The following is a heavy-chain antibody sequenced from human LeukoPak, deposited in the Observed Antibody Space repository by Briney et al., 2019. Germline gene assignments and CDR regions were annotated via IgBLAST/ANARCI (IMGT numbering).Heavy chain of an antibody. D-gene: IGHD2-2*01. CDR2: ISGSGDST. CDR3: VKGIGTSYIDYFDP. Sequence: PGGSLRLSCAASGFTFSSYAMSWVRQAPGKGLEWVSGISGSGDSTYYADSVKGRFTISRDNFKNTLYLQINSLRAEDTAVYYCVKGIGTSYIDYFDPWGQGTLVTVSS. J-gene: IGHJ5*02. V-gene: IGHV3-23*01. CDR1: GFTFSSYA.